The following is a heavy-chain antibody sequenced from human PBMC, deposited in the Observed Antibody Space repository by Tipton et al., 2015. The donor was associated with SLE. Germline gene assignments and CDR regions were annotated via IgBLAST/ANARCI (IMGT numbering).Heavy chain of an antibody. Sequence: TLSLTCTVSGGSISSGSYYWSWIRQPAGKGLEWIGRIYTRGSTNYNPSLKSRVTISVDTPKNQFSLKLSSVTAADTAVYYCARVATPGGIAAAGYYFDYWGQGTLVTVSS. D-gene: IGHD6-13*01. V-gene: IGHV4-61*02. CDR2: IYTRGST. J-gene: IGHJ4*02. CDR1: GGSISSGSYY. CDR3: ARVATPGGIAAAGYYFDY.